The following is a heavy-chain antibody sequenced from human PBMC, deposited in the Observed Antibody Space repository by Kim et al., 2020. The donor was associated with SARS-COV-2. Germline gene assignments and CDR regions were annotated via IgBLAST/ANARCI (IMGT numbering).Heavy chain of an antibody. J-gene: IGHJ5*02. D-gene: IGHD2-2*01. CDR2: IDYGGDT. CDR3: ARGGLITTVVFSFRKFDP. V-gene: IGHV4-34*01. CDR1: GGSFNGYY. Sequence: SETLSLTCAVYGGSFNGYYWSWIRQPPGKGLEWVGDIDYGGDTKYNPSLKSRVTISLDPSERQFSLRLRSVTAADTAMYFCARGGLITTVVFSFRKFDPWGQGTRVTVSS.